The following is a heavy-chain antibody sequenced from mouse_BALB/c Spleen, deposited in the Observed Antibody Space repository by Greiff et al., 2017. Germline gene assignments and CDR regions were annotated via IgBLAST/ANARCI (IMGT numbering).Heavy chain of an antibody. J-gene: IGHJ4*01. CDR1: GFTFSSFG. V-gene: IGHV5-17*02. CDR2: ISSGSSTI. CDR3: ARGGIKGAMDY. Sequence: EVQGVESGGGLVQPGGSRKLSCAASGFTFSSFGMHWVRQAPEKGLEWVAYISSGSSTIYYADTVKGRFTISRDNPKNTLFLQMTSLRSEDTAMYYCARGGIKGAMDYWGQGTSVTVSS.